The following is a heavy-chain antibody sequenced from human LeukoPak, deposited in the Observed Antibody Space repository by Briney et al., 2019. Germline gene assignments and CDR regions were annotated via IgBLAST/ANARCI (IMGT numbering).Heavy chain of an antibody. CDR1: GFTFSSSG. J-gene: IGHJ3*02. V-gene: IGHV3-23*01. D-gene: IGHD3-22*01. CDR2: ITGGGGRT. CDR3: ARRGDGSGYNI. Sequence: GGSLRLSCAASGFTFSSSGMHWVRQAPGKGLECVSAITGGGGRTYYEASMEGRFTISRDNSKNTLYLQMNSRRAEDTAVYYWARRGDGSGYNIWGQGTMVTVSS.